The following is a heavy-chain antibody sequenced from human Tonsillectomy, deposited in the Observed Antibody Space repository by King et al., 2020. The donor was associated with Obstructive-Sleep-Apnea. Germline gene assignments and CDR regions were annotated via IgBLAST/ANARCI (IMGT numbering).Heavy chain of an antibody. J-gene: IGHJ6*02. Sequence: VQLVESGGGLAQPGGSLRLSCAASEFTFSSFAMSWVRQTPGKGLQWVSTISGSGGSTHYAESVKGRFTISRDNSQNSLYLQMNSLRAEDTAVYYCAKEGPIAVAPWFYYGMDVWGQGTTVTVSS. CDR3: AKEGPIAVAPWFYYGMDV. CDR2: ISGSGGST. CDR1: EFTFSSFA. D-gene: IGHD6-19*01. V-gene: IGHV3-23*04.